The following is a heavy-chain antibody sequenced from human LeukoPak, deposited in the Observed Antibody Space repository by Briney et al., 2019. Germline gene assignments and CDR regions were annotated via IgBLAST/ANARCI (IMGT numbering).Heavy chain of an antibody. CDR1: GGSISSGSYY. V-gene: IGHV4-61*02. CDR2: IYTSGST. CDR3: ARDRYYHDSSGYLFDY. D-gene: IGHD3-22*01. J-gene: IGHJ4*02. Sequence: SETLSLTCTVSGGSISSGSYYWSWIRQPAGKGLEWIGRIYTSGSTNFNPSLKSRVTISVDTSKNQFSLKLSSVTAADTAVCYCARDRYYHDSSGYLFDYWGQGTLVTVSS.